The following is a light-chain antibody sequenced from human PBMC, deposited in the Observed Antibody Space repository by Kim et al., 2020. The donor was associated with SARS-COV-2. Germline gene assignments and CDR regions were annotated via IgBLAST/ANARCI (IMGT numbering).Light chain of an antibody. Sequence: SPGASATLSCRASQSVSSNLAWYQQKPGQAPRLLIFGASTRATGIPARFSGSGSGTEFTLTISSLQSEDFAVYYCQQYNNWPPVTFGQGTRLEIK. J-gene: IGKJ5*01. CDR3: QQYNNWPPVT. CDR2: GAS. V-gene: IGKV3-15*01. CDR1: QSVSSN.